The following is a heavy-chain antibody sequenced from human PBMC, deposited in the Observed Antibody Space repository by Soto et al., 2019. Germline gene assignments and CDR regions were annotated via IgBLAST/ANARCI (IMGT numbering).Heavy chain of an antibody. J-gene: IGHJ3*02. CDR1: GYTFTSYD. CDR2: MNPNSGNT. D-gene: IGHD3-16*01. CDR3: ARFHPQYVYHAFDI. V-gene: IGHV1-8*01. Sequence: ASVKVSCKASGYTFTSYDINWVRQATGQGLEWMGWMNPNSGNTGYAQKFQGRVTMTRNTSISTAYMELSSLRSEDTAVYYCARFHPQYVYHAFDIWGQGTMVTVSS.